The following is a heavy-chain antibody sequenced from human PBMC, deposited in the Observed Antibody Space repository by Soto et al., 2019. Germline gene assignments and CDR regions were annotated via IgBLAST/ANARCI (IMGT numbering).Heavy chain of an antibody. CDR2: NYHSGTT. Sequence: SETLSLTCAVSGVTISTYYWSWVRQPPGKGLEWIGYNYHSGTTNYNPSLKSRVTISVDTSKNQFSLRLTSVTAADTAIYYCVREAYIGYGHATDHWGKGTLVTISS. CDR3: VREAYIGYGHATDH. D-gene: IGHD5-12*01. CDR1: GVTISTYY. V-gene: IGHV4-59*01. J-gene: IGHJ4*02.